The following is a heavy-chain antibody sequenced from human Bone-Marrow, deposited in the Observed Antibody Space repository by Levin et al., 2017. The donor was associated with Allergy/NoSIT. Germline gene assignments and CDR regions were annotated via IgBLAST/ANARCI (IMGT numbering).Heavy chain of an antibody. CDR3: ASFEGLDW. J-gene: IGHJ4*02. V-gene: IGHV3-23*01. D-gene: IGHD2-21*01. CDR2: ISGSGGST. CDR1: GFTFRSYA. Sequence: GGSLRLSCAASGFTFRSYAMSWVRQAPGKGLAWVSSISGSGGSTYYADSVKGRFTISRDNSKNTLYLQMNSLRAEDTAVYYCASFEGLDWGGQGTLVTVSS.